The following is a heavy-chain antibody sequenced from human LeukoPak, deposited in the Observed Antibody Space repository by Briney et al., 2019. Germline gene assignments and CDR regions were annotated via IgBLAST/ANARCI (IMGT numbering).Heavy chain of an antibody. CDR3: ARDLYGSGTYPRY. Sequence: SVKVSCKASAYTFTSYYMHWARHAPGQGPDWMGIINPSGGSTTYAQKFQGRVTMTGDTSTSTVYMELSSLRSEDTAVYYCARDLYGSGTYPRYWGQGTLVTVSS. D-gene: IGHD3-10*01. CDR1: AYTFTSYY. CDR2: INPSGGST. J-gene: IGHJ4*02. V-gene: IGHV1-46*01.